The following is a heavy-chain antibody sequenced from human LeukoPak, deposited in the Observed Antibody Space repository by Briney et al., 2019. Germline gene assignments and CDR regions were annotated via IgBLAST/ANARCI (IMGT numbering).Heavy chain of an antibody. D-gene: IGHD3-9*01. CDR1: GYTFTSYG. Sequence: ASVKVSCKASGYTFTSYGISWVRQAPGQGLEWMGWISAYNGNTNYAQKLQGRVTMTTDTSTSTAYMELRSLRSDDTAVYYCATEYYDILTGYWSDYWGQGNLVTVSS. CDR3: ATEYYDILTGYWSDY. V-gene: IGHV1-18*01. J-gene: IGHJ4*02. CDR2: ISAYNGNT.